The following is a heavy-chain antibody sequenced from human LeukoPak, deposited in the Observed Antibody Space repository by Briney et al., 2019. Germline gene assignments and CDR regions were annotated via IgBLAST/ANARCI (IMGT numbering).Heavy chain of an antibody. CDR1: GFTFSSYA. CDR2: ISGSGGST. V-gene: IGHV3-23*01. J-gene: IGHJ5*02. D-gene: IGHD4-17*01. CDR3: AKVFWPADYGDSPDWFDP. Sequence: GGSLRLSCAASGFTFSSYAMSWVRQAPGKGLEWVSAISGSGGSTYYADSVKGRFTISRDNSKNTLYLQMNSLRAEDTAVYYCAKVFWPADYGDSPDWFDPWGQGTLVTVSS.